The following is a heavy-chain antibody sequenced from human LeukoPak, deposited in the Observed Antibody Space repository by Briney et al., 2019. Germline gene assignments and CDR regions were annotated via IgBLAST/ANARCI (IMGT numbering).Heavy chain of an antibody. CDR1: GFTFSSYW. CDR3: ARDGGIIRFGGQDV. CDR2: MNRDGSEK. J-gene: IGHJ6*02. V-gene: IGHV3-7*01. D-gene: IGHD3-16*01. Sequence: GGSLRLSCAASGFTFSSYWLSWVRQAPGKGLEWVANMNRDGSEKNYVDSIKGRFTISRDNAANSLYLQMNSLRVEDTAVYYCARDGGIIRFGGQDVWGQGTTVIVS.